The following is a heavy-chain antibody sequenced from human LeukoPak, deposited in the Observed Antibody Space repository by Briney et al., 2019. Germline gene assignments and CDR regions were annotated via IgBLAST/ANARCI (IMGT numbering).Heavy chain of an antibody. J-gene: IGHJ4*02. CDR1: GFTFSSYA. D-gene: IGHD3-22*01. CDR2: ISYDGSNK. V-gene: IGHV3-30*04. Sequence: GGSLRLSCAASGFTFSSYAMHWVRQAPGKGLEWVAVISYDGSNKYYADSVKGRFTISRDNSKNTLYLQMNSLRAEDTAVYYCARPNRAGSSGYHFDYWGQGTLVTVSS. CDR3: ARPNRAGSSGYHFDY.